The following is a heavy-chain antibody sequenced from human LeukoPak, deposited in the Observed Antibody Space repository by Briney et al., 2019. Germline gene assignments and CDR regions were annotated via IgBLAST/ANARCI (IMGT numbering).Heavy chain of an antibody. CDR1: GGSISSYY. CDR3: ARAAAPYYFDY. Sequence: SETLSLTCTVSGGSISSYYWSWIRQPPGKGLEWIGYIYYSGSTNYNPSLKSRVTISVDTSKNQFSLKLSSVTAADTAVYYCARAAAPYYFDYWGQGTLVTVSS. CDR2: IYYSGST. D-gene: IGHD2-2*01. V-gene: IGHV4-59*01. J-gene: IGHJ4*02.